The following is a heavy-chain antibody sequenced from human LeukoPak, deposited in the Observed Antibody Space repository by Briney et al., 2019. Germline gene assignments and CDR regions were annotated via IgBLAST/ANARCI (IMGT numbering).Heavy chain of an antibody. CDR1: GYTVTGYY. D-gene: IGHD3-22*01. J-gene: IGHJ6*02. Sequence: ASVKVSCKASGYTVTGYYMHWVRQAPGQGLEWMGWINPNSGGTNYAQKFQGRVTMTRDTSISTAYMELSRLRSDDAAVYYCAKQPQYNYDCCGYYYNHYYYGMDVWGQGSTVTVSS. CDR3: AKQPQYNYDCCGYYYNHYYYGMDV. V-gene: IGHV1-2*02. CDR2: INPNSGGT.